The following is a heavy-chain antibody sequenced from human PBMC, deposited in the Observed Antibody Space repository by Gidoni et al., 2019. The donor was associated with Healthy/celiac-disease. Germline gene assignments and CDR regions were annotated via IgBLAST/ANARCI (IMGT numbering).Heavy chain of an antibody. CDR1: GCTFSSYS. J-gene: IGHJ3*02. CDR3: ARDESDSSGYWGAYDAFDI. CDR2: ISSSSSYI. D-gene: IGHD3-22*01. V-gene: IGHV3-21*01. Sequence: EVQLVESGGGLVKPGGSLRLSCAAYGCTFSSYSMNWVRQAPGKGLEWVSSISSSSSYIYYADSVKGRFTIPRDNAKNSLYLQMNSLRAEDTAVYYCARDESDSSGYWGAYDAFDIWGQGTMVTVSS.